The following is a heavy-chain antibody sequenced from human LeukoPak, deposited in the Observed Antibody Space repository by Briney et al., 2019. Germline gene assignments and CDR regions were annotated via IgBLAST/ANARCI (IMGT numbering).Heavy chain of an antibody. CDR2: ISSSSSTI. D-gene: IGHD3-16*01. Sequence: PGGSLRLSCAASGFTFSSYWMHWVRQAPGKGLEWVSYISSSSSTIYYADSVKGRFTISRDNAKNSLYLQMSSLRAEDTAVYYCARGRLGAAWGQGTLVTVSS. V-gene: IGHV3-48*04. CDR1: GFTFSSYW. J-gene: IGHJ5*02. CDR3: ARGRLGAA.